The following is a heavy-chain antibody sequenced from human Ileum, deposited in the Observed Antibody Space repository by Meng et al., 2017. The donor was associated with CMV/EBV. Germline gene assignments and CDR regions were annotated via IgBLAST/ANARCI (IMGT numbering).Heavy chain of an antibody. CDR1: GFTFSSYW. CDR2: INSDESST. D-gene: IGHD4-11*01. Sequence: GESLKISCAASGFTFSSYWMHWVRQAPGKGLLWASRINSDESSTSYADSVKGRFTISRDNAKNTLYLQMNSLRAEDTAVYYCARVPLSSDSNYGTLDYWGQGTLVTVSS. V-gene: IGHV3-74*01. CDR3: ARVPLSSDSNYGTLDY. J-gene: IGHJ4*02.